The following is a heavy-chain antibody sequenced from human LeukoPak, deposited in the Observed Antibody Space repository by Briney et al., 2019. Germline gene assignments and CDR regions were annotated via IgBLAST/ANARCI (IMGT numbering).Heavy chain of an antibody. CDR1: GGSISSSNW. CDR3: ARAGPRGVVMSHCDY. Sequence: KPSGTLSLTCDVSGGSISSSNWWTWVRQPPGKGLEWIGEIYHSGSTNYNPSLKSRVSISIDKSKNQFSLKLSSVTAADTAVYYCARAGPRGVVMSHCDYWGQGTLVTVSS. J-gene: IGHJ4*02. CDR2: IYHSGST. D-gene: IGHD3-10*01. V-gene: IGHV4-4*02.